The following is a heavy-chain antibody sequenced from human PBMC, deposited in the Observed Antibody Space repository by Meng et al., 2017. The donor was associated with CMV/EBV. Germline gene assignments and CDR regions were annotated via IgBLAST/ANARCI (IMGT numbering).Heavy chain of an antibody. V-gene: IGHV1-69*05. CDR2: IIPIFGTA. D-gene: IGHD3-10*01. J-gene: IGHJ6*02. CDR3: ARGRSGSPMHYYYGMDV. Sequence: SVKVSCKASGGTFSSYAISWVRQAPGQGLEWMGGIIPIFGTANYAQKFQGRVTITTDESTSTAYMELSSLRSEDTAVYYCARGRSGSPMHYYYGMDVWGQGTTATVSS. CDR1: GGTFSSYA.